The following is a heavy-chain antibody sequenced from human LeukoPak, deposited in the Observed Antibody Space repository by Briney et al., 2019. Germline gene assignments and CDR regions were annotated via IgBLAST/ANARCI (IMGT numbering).Heavy chain of an antibody. CDR1: GFSFSSYW. V-gene: IGHV3-7*01. Sequence: GGSQRLSCTASGFSFSSYWMSWVRQAPGKGLEWVANIKQDGSEKDYVDSAKGRFTISRDNPKNSLHLQMNSLRAEDTAVYYCARYCGGDCYGMDVWGQGTTVTVSS. D-gene: IGHD2-21*02. CDR3: ARYCGGDCYGMDV. CDR2: IKQDGSEK. J-gene: IGHJ6*02.